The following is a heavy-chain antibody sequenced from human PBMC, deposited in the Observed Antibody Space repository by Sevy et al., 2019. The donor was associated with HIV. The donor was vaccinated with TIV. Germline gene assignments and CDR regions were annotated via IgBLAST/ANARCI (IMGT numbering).Heavy chain of an antibody. CDR3: ARGSYYDSSGYSDYYYYGMDV. J-gene: IGHJ6*02. D-gene: IGHD3-22*01. CDR1: GGTFSSYA. CDR2: IIPIFGTA. V-gene: IGHV1-69*13. Sequence: SVKVSCKASGGTFSSYAISWVRQAPGQGLEWMGGIIPIFGTANYAQKFQGRVTITADESTSTAYVELSSLRSEDTAVYYCARGSYYDSSGYSDYYYYGMDVWGQGTTVTVSS.